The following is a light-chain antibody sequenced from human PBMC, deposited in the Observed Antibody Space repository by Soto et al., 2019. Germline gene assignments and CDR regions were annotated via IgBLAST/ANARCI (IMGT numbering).Light chain of an antibody. CDR1: QTISNY. J-gene: IGKJ2*01. CDR3: QQGYSIPYT. CDR2: GAS. V-gene: IGKV1-39*01. Sequence: DIHMTQSPSSLSASVGDRVTITCRASQTISNYLSWYQQKPGKAPNLLIYGASRLQAGVPSRFSGSGSGTDFTLTISSLQPEDFATYYCQQGYSIPYTFGQGTKLDIK.